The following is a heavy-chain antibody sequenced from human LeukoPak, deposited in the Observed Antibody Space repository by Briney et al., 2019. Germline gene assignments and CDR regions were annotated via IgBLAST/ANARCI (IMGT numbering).Heavy chain of an antibody. V-gene: IGHV3-30*04. CDR1: GFTFSNYA. CDR2: ISYDGSNK. J-gene: IGHJ4*02. CDR3: ARGRSGSHHFDS. D-gene: IGHD3-10*01. Sequence: GGSLRLSWAASGFTFSNYAMHWVRQAPGKGLEWVAIISYDGSNKYYADSVKGRFTISRDNSKNTLYLQMNSLRADDTAVYYCARGRSGSHHFDSWGQGTLVTVPS.